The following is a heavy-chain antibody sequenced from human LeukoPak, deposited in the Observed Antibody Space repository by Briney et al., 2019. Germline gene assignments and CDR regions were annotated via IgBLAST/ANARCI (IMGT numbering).Heavy chain of an antibody. Sequence: SETLSLTCAVYGGSFSGYYWSWIRQPPGKGLEWIGYIYHSGSTYYNPSLKSRVTISVDRSKNQFSLKLSSVTAADTAVYYCATSPEYSSSSEGYFQHWGQGTLVTVSS. J-gene: IGHJ1*01. V-gene: IGHV4-34*01. CDR3: ATSPEYSSSSEGYFQH. CDR2: IYHSGST. CDR1: GGSFSGYY. D-gene: IGHD6-6*01.